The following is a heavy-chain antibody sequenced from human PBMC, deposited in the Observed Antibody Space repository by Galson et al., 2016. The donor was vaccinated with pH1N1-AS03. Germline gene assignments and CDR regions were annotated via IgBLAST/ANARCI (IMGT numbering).Heavy chain of an antibody. V-gene: IGHV3-48*03. CDR2: ISSSGATT. Sequence: SLRLSCAASGFIFSTYEMYWVRQAPGKGLEWVSYISSSGATTYYADSVMGLFTISRDNAKNSLYLQMNSLRAEHTAVYYCGSSPHYFDYWGQGTLVTVSS. J-gene: IGHJ4*02. CDR3: GSSPHYFDY. CDR1: GFIFSTYE.